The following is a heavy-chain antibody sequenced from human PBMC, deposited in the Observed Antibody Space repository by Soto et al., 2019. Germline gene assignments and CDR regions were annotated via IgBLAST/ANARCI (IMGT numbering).Heavy chain of an antibody. D-gene: IGHD3-22*01. CDR3: ARELLDSSGYYRVWGAFDI. CDR1: GYTFTGYY. Sequence: GASVKVSCKASGYTFTGYYMHWVRQAPGQGLEWMGWINPNSGGTNYAQKFQGWVTMTRDTSISTAYMELNRLRSDDTAVYYCARELLDSSGYYRVWGAFDIWGQGTMVTVSS. CDR2: INPNSGGT. V-gene: IGHV1-2*04. J-gene: IGHJ3*02.